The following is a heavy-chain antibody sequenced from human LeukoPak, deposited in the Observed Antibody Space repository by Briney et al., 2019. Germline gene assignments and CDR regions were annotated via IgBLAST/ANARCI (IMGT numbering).Heavy chain of an antibody. CDR1: GDSISSYY. J-gene: IGHJ4*02. Sequence: PSETLSLTCTVSGDSISSYYWSWIRQPPGKGLEWIGYIYYSGSTNYNPSLKSRVTISVDTSKNQFSLKLNSVTAADTAVYYCARHLLRTSTSFDYWDQGNLVTVSS. CDR2: IYYSGST. V-gene: IGHV4-59*08. D-gene: IGHD1-14*01. CDR3: ARHLLRTSTSFDY.